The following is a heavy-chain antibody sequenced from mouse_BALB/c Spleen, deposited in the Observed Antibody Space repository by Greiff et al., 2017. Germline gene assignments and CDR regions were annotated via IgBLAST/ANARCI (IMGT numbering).Heavy chain of an antibody. J-gene: IGHJ1*01. CDR2: ISSGGSYT. V-gene: IGHV5-9-4*01. D-gene: IGHD2-1*01. CDR3: ARVDYGNSRYFDV. CDR1: GFTFSSYA. Sequence: EVKLMESGGGLVKPGGSLKLSCAASGFTFSSYAMSWVRQSPEKRLEWVAEISSGGSYTYYPDTVTGRFTISRDNAKNTLYLEMSSLRSEDTAMYYCARVDYGNSRYFDVWGAGTTVTVSS.